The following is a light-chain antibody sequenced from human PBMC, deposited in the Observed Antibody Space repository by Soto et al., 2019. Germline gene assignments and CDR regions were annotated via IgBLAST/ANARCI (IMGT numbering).Light chain of an antibody. CDR1: SSDVGGYNY. CDR3: SSYTSSSTF. Sequence: QSVLTQPASVSGSPGQSITISCTGTSSDVGGYNYVSWYQQHPGKAPKLMIYEVSNRPSGVSNRFSGSKSGNTASLTISGLQAEDEADSYCSSYTSSSTFFGNGTKVTVL. J-gene: IGLJ1*01. V-gene: IGLV2-14*01. CDR2: EVS.